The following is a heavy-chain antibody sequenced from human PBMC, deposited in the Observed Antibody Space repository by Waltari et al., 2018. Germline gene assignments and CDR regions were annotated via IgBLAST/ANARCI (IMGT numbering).Heavy chain of an antibody. CDR2: VDPELGDI. D-gene: IGHD1-26*01. J-gene: IGHJ5*02. Sequence: DVQLVQSGAEVKKPGATVKISCKASGYTFTDYYIHWVQQTPTKGLEWGGRVDPELGDILYTENFQGRVTITADTSTDTVHMELSSLRSEETAVYFCARGTVGPSNNWFDTWGQGTLVTVSS. CDR3: ARGTVGPSNNWFDT. V-gene: IGHV1-69-2*01. CDR1: GYTFTDYY.